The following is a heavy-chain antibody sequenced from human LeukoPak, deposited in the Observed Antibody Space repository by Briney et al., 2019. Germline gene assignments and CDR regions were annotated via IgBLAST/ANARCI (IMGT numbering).Heavy chain of an antibody. V-gene: IGHV4-34*01. CDR3: ASVGPYSSSSYYYGMDV. CDR1: GGSFSGYY. Sequence: SETLSLTCAVYGGSFSGYYWSWIRQPPGKGLEWIGEINHSGSTNYNPSLKSRVTISVDTSKNQFSLKLSSVTAADTAVYYCASVGPYSSSSYYYGMDVWGQGTTVTVSS. D-gene: IGHD6-6*01. J-gene: IGHJ6*02. CDR2: INHSGST.